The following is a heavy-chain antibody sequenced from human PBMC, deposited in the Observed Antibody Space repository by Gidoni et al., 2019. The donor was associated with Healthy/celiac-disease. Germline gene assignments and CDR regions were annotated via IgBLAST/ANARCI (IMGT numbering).Heavy chain of an antibody. CDR2: ISSNGGST. D-gene: IGHD3-9*01. CDR1: GFTFSSYP. J-gene: IGHJ3*02. V-gene: IGHV3-64*01. Sequence: EVQLVASGGGLVQPGGSLSLSCAASGFTFSSYPMHWVRQAPGKGLEYVSAISSNGGSTYYANSVKGRFTISRDNSKNTLYLQMGSLRAEDMAVYYCARAKHTLNYDILTTQYAFDIWGQGTMVTVSS. CDR3: ARAKHTLNYDILTTQYAFDI.